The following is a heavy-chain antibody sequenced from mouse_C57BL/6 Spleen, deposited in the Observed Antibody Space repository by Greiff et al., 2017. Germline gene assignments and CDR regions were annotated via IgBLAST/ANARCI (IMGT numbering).Heavy chain of an antibody. CDR2: IYPSDSET. J-gene: IGHJ3*01. Sequence: VQLQQPGAELVRPGSSVKLSCKASGYNFNSYWMDWVKQRPGQGLEWIGNIYPSDSETQYTQKFQDKATLPADKSSIPAYMQLSSLTSADSAVYYCARVGRWFAYWGQGTLVTVSA. V-gene: IGHV1-61*01. D-gene: IGHD4-1*01. CDR1: GYNFNSYW. CDR3: ARVGRWFAY.